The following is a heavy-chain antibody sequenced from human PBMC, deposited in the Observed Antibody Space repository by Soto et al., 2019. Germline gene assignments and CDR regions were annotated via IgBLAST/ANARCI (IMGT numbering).Heavy chain of an antibody. CDR2: TNGNLGTG. V-gene: IGHV1-69*06. D-gene: IGHD4-17*01. CDR1: GGTFSSYP. CDR3: ARRDSHGYFRYFDN. J-gene: IGHJ4*02. Sequence: QVQLVQSGAEVKRPGSSVKVSCKASGGTFSSYPISWVRQAPGQGLEWMGGTNGNLGTGNYAQKFRGRLTITTDISTTTAYMELSSLTSEDTAVYYCARRDSHGYFRYFDNWGQGTLLTVS.